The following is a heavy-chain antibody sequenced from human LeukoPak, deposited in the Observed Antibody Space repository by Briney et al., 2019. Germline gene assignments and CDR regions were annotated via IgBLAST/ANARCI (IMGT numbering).Heavy chain of an antibody. Sequence: GGSLRLSCTASGFSFSDYAMTWVRQAPGKGLEWVGFIRNKANGGTADYAASVKVRFTISRDDSKTIAYLQMNSLKTEDTAVYYCSRAYSTGWLGINDYWGQGALVTVSS. V-gene: IGHV3-49*04. CDR2: IRNKANGGTA. CDR3: SRAYSTGWLGINDY. J-gene: IGHJ4*02. CDR1: GFSFSDYA. D-gene: IGHD6-19*01.